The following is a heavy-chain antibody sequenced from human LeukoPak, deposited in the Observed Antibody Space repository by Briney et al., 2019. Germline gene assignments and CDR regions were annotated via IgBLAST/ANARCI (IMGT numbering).Heavy chain of an antibody. J-gene: IGHJ4*02. CDR3: AIGSSSSAPDY. CDR2: IYTDDAT. Sequence: PGGSLRLSCAASGFTVSPNYMNWVPQAPGKGLEWVSVIYTDDATYYADSVKGRFTISRDHSKNTLYLQMNSLRDEDTAVYYWAIGSSSSAPDYWGQGTLVTVSS. V-gene: IGHV3-53*01. D-gene: IGHD6-6*01. CDR1: GFTVSPNY.